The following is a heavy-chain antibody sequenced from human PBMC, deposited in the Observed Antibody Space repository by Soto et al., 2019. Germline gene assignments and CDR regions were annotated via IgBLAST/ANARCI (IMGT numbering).Heavy chain of an antibody. D-gene: IGHD4-17*01. V-gene: IGHV1-3*01. CDR3: AREEDGGYYYYMDV. Sequence: ASVKVSCKASGYTFTSYAMHWVRPAPGQRLAWMGWINAGNGNTKYSQKFQGRVTITRDTSASTAYMELSSLRSEDTAVYYCAREEDGGYYYYMDVWGKGTTVTVSS. CDR2: INAGNGNT. J-gene: IGHJ6*03. CDR1: GYTFTSYA.